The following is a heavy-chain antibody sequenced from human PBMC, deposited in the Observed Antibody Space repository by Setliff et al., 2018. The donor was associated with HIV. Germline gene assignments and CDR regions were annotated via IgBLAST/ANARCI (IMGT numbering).Heavy chain of an antibody. CDR1: GYTFTSYD. Sequence: KVSCKASGYTFTSYDINWVRQATGQGLEWMGWMNPNSGNTGYAQKFQGRVTMTRNTSISTAYMELSSLRSEDTAVYYCARRYDSSGYRGFDIWGQGTMVTVSS. J-gene: IGHJ3*02. CDR2: MNPNSGNT. V-gene: IGHV1-8*02. CDR3: ARRYDSSGYRGFDI. D-gene: IGHD3-22*01.